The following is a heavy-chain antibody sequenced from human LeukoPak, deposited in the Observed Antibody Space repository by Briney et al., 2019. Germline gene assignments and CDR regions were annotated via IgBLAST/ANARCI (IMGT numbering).Heavy chain of an antibody. CDR1: GFSLSSYS. D-gene: IGHD5-24*01. V-gene: IGHV3-48*02. Sequence: TGGSLRLSCAVSGFSLSSYSINWVRQAPGKGLEWVSYIGTSSSPIYYADSVKGRFTISRDDATKSLYLQMNSLRDGDTAVYYCARRGDGYNYWSFDYWGQGTLVTVSS. J-gene: IGHJ4*02. CDR3: ARRGDGYNYWSFDY. CDR2: IGTSSSPI.